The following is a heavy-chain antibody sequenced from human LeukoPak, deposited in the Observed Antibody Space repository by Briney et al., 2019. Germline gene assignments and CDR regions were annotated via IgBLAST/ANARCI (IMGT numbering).Heavy chain of an antibody. J-gene: IGHJ3*02. CDR2: INANNGNT. V-gene: IGHV1-18*01. CDR3: ARADYSGTHTDAFDI. Sequence: GASVKVSCKASGYTFTSYGINWVRQAPGQGLEWMGWINANNGNTNYAQTLPGRVTFTIDTSASTAYLEMSSLKADDTAVYYCARADYSGTHTDAFDIWGQGTMVTVSS. D-gene: IGHD4-23*01. CDR1: GYTFTSYG.